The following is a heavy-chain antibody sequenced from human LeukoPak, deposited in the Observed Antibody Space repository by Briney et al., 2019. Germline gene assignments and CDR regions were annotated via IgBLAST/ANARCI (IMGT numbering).Heavy chain of an antibody. CDR3: ARDEGVLRYFDWLFGFDY. D-gene: IGHD3-9*01. CDR2: INAYNGNT. CDR1: GYTFTSYC. Sequence: ASVKVSCKASGYTFTSYCISWVRQAPGQGLEWMGWINAYNGNTNYAQKLQGRVTMTTDTSTSTAYMELRSLRSDDTAVYYCARDEGVLRYFDWLFGFDYWGQGTLVTVSS. V-gene: IGHV1-18*04. J-gene: IGHJ4*02.